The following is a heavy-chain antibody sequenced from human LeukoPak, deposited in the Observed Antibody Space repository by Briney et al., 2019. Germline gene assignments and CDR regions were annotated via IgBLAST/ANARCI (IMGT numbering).Heavy chain of an antibody. D-gene: IGHD6-13*01. CDR1: GFTFSSYG. CDR3: AIVAAADAFDI. J-gene: IGHJ3*02. V-gene: IGHV3-30*03. CDR2: ISYDGSNK. Sequence: PGGSLRLSCAASGFTFSSYGMHWVRQAPGKGLEWVAVISYDGSNKYYADSVKSRFTISRDNSKNTLYLQMNSLRAEDTAVYYCAIVAAADAFDIWGQGTMVTVSS.